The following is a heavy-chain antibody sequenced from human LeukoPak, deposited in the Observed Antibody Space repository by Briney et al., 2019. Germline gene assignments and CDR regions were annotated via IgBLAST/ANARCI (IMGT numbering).Heavy chain of an antibody. Sequence: PGGSLRLSCAASGFTFSSYAMSWVRQAPGKGLEWVSAISGSGGSTYYADSVKGRCTISRDNSKNTLSLQMNSLRAEDTAVYYSAVGSYLGRNFDYWGQGTLVTVSS. V-gene: IGHV3-23*01. D-gene: IGHD1-26*01. CDR3: AVGSYLGRNFDY. CDR1: GFTFSSYA. CDR2: ISGSGGST. J-gene: IGHJ4*02.